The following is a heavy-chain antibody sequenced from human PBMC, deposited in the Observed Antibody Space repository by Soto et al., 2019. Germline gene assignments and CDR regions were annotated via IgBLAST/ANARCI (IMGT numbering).Heavy chain of an antibody. J-gene: IGHJ4*02. Sequence: EVQLLESGGGLVQPGGSLRLSCAASGFTFSSYAMSWVRQAPGKGLEWVSAISGSGGSTYYADSVKGRFAISRDNSKNTLYLQMNSLRAEDTAVYYCAKLPRPYLQSPDYWGQGTLVTVSS. V-gene: IGHV3-23*01. D-gene: IGHD2-2*01. CDR1: GFTFSSYA. CDR2: ISGSGGST. CDR3: AKLPRPYLQSPDY.